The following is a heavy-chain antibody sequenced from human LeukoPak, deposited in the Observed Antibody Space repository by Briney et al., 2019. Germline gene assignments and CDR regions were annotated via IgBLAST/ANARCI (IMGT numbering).Heavy chain of an antibody. J-gene: IGHJ4*02. CDR2: IYYSGST. D-gene: IGHD3-10*01. CDR3: ARLGRITMVRGVYYFDF. CDR1: GGSISSYY. Sequence: SETLSLTCTVSGGSISSYYWSWIRQPPGKGLEWIGYIYYSGSTNYNPSLKSRVTISVDTSKNQFSLKLSSVTAADTAVYYCARLGRITMVRGVYYFDFWGQGTLVTVSS. V-gene: IGHV4-59*01.